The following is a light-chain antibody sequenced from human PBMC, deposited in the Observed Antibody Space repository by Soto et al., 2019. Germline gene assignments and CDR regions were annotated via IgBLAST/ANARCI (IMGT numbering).Light chain of an antibody. CDR2: GAS. J-gene: IGKJ1*01. CDR3: QQYGSSGT. CDR1: QSVSNNY. V-gene: IGKV3-20*01. Sequence: ENVFTQSPCTLSLSPEERATLYCRASQSVSNNYLAWYQQKPGQAPRLLIYGASNRATGIPDRFSGSGSGTDFTLTISRLEPEDFAVYYCQQYGSSGTFGQGTKVDI.